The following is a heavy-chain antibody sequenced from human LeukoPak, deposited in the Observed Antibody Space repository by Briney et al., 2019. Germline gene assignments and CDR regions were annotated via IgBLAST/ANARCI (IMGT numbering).Heavy chain of an antibody. CDR1: GGSISSGGYY. V-gene: IGHV4-31*03. CDR3: ARDSLHYYFDH. Sequence: PSETLSLTCTVSGGSISSGGYYWSWIRQHPGKGLEWIGYIYYSGSTYYNPSLKSRVTISVDTSKNQFSLKLSSVTAADTAVYYCARDSLHYYFDHWGQGTLVTVSS. CDR2: IYYSGST. J-gene: IGHJ4*02.